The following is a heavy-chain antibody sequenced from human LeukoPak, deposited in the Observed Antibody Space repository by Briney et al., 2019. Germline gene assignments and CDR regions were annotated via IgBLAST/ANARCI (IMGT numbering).Heavy chain of an antibody. Sequence: PSETLSLTRAVSGYSISSGYYWGWIRQPPGKGLEWIGSIYHSGSAYYNPSLKSRVTISVDTSKNQFSLKLSSVTAADTAVYYCARRVILYYDYWGQGTLVTVSS. J-gene: IGHJ4*02. D-gene: IGHD2/OR15-2a*01. CDR3: ARRVILYYDY. CDR1: GYSISSGYY. CDR2: IYHSGSA. V-gene: IGHV4-38-2*01.